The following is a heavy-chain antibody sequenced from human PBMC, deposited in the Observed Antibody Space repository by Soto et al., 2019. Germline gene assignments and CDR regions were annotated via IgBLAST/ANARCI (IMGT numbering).Heavy chain of an antibody. D-gene: IGHD4-4*01. V-gene: IGHV1-18*01. CDR2: ISAYNDNT. J-gene: IGHJ6*02. Sequence: QVQLVQSGAEVKKPGASVKVSCKASGYTFSSYGISWVRQAPGQGLEWVGWISAYNDNTNYAGKFQGRVTMTTDTSTSTADMDLRSLRSDDTAVYYFEREYSQLGPTTDYYYGREVWGQGSTVTV. CDR3: EREYSQLGPTTDYYYGREV. CDR1: GYTFSSYG.